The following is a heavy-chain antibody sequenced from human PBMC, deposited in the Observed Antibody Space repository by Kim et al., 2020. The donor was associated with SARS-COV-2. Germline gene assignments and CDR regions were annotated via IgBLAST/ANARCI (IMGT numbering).Heavy chain of an antibody. Sequence: GGSLRLSCAASGFTLSSYWMHWVRQAPGKGLVWVSRLISDVDMTSYADSVKGRFTISRDNAKNTLYLQMNALGAEDTAVYYCAREGRLRSVGSKDAFDLWGQGTMVTVSS. CDR3: AREGRLRSVGSKDAFDL. V-gene: IGHV3-74*01. D-gene: IGHD2-15*01. CDR2: LISDVDMT. J-gene: IGHJ3*01. CDR1: GFTLSSYW.